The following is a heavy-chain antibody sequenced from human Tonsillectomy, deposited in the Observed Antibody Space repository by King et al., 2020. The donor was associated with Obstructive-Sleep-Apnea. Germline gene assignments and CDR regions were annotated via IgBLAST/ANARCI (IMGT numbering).Heavy chain of an antibody. D-gene: IGHD3-10*01. Sequence: VQLVESGGGVVQPGRSLRLSCVVSGFPLSTYTMHWVRQAPGKGLEWVAVISFDGISKYYAVSVKGRFTISGDNSKNTLYLHMNSLRAEDTALYYCAREWREHGNYFRYGMDVWGQGTTVTVSS. CDR2: ISFDGISK. J-gene: IGHJ6*02. V-gene: IGHV3-30-3*01. CDR1: GFPLSTYT. CDR3: AREWREHGNYFRYGMDV.